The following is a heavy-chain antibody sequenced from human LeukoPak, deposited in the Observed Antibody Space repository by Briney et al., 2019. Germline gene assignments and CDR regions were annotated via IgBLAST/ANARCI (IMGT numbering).Heavy chain of an antibody. D-gene: IGHD3-10*01. J-gene: IGHJ4*02. V-gene: IGHV1-46*01. Sequence: ASVKVSCKASGYTFTSYFMHWVRQAPGQGLEWMGMIYPSSGYTSYAQRFQGRVSMTRDTSTSTVYMELSSLTSEDTPVYYCARDPPLLRGVFITTDNYWGQGTLVTVSS. CDR3: ARDPPLLRGVFITTDNY. CDR1: GYTFTSYF. CDR2: IYPSSGYT.